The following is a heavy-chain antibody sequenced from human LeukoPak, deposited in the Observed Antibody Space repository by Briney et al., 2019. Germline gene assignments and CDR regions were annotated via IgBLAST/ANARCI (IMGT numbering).Heavy chain of an antibody. Sequence: GGSLRLSCAASGFXFDDYGISWVRQAPGKGLEWVSCINWNGGSTGYADSVKGRFTISRDNAKNSLYLQMNSLRAEDTALYYCARTYYYDSSGLGAFDIWGQGTMVTVSS. D-gene: IGHD3-22*01. CDR2: INWNGGST. V-gene: IGHV3-20*04. J-gene: IGHJ3*02. CDR1: GFXFDDYG. CDR3: ARTYYYDSSGLGAFDI.